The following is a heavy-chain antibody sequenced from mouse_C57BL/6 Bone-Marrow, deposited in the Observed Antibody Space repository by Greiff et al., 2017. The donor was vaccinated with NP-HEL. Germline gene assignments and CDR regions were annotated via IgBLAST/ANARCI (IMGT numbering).Heavy chain of an antibody. CDR1: GFTFSSYG. J-gene: IGHJ3*01. CDR3: ASPIYYDYDVEVFFAY. D-gene: IGHD2-4*01. V-gene: IGHV5-6*01. Sequence: EVKLMESGGDLVNPGGSLKLSCAASGFTFSSYGMSWVRQTPDKRLEWVATISSGGSYTYYPDSVKGRFTISRDNAKNTLYLQMSSLKSEDTAMYYCASPIYYDYDVEVFFAYWGQGTLVTVSA. CDR2: ISSGGSYT.